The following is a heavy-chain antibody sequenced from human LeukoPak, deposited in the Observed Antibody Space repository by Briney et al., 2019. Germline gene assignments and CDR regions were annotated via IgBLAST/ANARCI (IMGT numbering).Heavy chain of an antibody. CDR2: IRYDGSNK. J-gene: IGHJ4*02. CDR1: GFTFSSYG. CDR3: ARDFQTYYYDSSGYYQHFYFDY. Sequence: PGGSLRLSCAASGFTFSSYGMHWVRQAPGKGLEWVAFIRYDGSNKYYADSVKGRFTISRDNAKNSLYLQMNSLRAEDTAVYYCARDFQTYYYDSSGYYQHFYFDYWGQGTLVTVSS. D-gene: IGHD3-22*01. V-gene: IGHV3-30*02.